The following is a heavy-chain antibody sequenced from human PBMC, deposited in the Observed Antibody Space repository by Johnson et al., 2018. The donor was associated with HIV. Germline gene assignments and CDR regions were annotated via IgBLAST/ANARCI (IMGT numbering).Heavy chain of an antibody. CDR3: AKGLIMIVFGGGLAHDAFDM. Sequence: QMPLVESGGGVLQPSSSLRLSCAASGFTFSSYGMHRVRQAPGKGLERVAVLSHDGRNKYYADSVKGPFTISRDNSKNTLHLQMNSLRAEDTAVYYCAKGLIMIVFGGGLAHDAFDMWGQGTMVTVSS. V-gene: IGHV3-30*18. D-gene: IGHD3-16*01. CDR1: GFTFSSYG. J-gene: IGHJ3*02. CDR2: LSHDGRNK.